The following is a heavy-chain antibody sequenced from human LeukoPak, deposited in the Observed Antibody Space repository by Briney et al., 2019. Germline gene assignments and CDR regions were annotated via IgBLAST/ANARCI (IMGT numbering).Heavy chain of an antibody. V-gene: IGHV4-38-2*01. D-gene: IGHD1-26*01. CDR2: IYHSGCT. J-gene: IGHJ4*02. CDR3: ARAAWNSGGIDY. Sequence: SQTLSLTCALSGYSISSGYYWGWMRQPQGKGLEWVGSIYHSGCTYYIPSVKSRVTISVDTSNNQCSLKLNAVTAADTAVYYCARAAWNSGGIDYWGQGSLVTVSS. CDR1: GYSISSGYY.